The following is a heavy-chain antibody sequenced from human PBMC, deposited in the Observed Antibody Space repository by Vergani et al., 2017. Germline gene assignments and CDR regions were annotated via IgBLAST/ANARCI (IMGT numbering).Heavy chain of an antibody. Sequence: QVQLVQSGAEVKKPGSSVHVSCKASGGTFSSYAISWVRQAPGQGLEWMVGIIPIFGTANYAQKFQGRVTITAIKSTSTAYKELSRLSSEDTAVYYWASCSEVARPDWYVDLWGRGTLVTVSA. V-gene: IGHV1-69*06. CDR3: ASCSEVARPDWYVDL. J-gene: IGHJ2*01. D-gene: IGHD2-15*01. CDR1: GGTFSSYA. CDR2: IIPIFGTA.